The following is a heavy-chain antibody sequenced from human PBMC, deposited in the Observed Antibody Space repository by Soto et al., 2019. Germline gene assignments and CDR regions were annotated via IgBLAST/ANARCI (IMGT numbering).Heavy chain of an antibody. CDR2: INPSGDSR. CDR1: GFSFSDYF. CDR3: ARDNNKNKGTPAAYSWFHP. V-gene: IGHV1-46*01. Sequence: ASVKVSCKASGFSFSDYFMHWVRQAPGQGLEWMGIINPSGDSRNYAQRFQGRVTITRDTSTSTVYMDLSSLRYEDTAVYYCARDNNKNKGTPAAYSWFHPWGQGTTVTVSS. J-gene: IGHJ5*02. D-gene: IGHD3-16*01.